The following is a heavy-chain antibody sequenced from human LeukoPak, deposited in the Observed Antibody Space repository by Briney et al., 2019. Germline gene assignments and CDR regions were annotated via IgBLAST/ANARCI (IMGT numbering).Heavy chain of an antibody. D-gene: IGHD6-19*01. J-gene: IGHJ4*02. V-gene: IGHV3-7*01. CDR1: GFTFSNYW. CDR2: INQDGSAK. Sequence: GGSLRLSCAASGFTFSNYWMNWVRQAAGKGLEWVANINQDGSAKNFVDSVKGRFTISRDNAKNSLSLQMSSLRAEDTAVYYFVRLRDNSGSGMDHWGQGTLVTVSS. CDR3: VRLRDNSGSGMDH.